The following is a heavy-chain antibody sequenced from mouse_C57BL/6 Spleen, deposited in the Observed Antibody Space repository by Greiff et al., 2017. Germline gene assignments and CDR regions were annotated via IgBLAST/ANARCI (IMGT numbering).Heavy chain of an antibody. V-gene: IGHV3-6*01. CDR3: ARDDYDYDGAMDY. CDR2: ISYDGSN. J-gene: IGHJ4*01. CDR1: GYSITSGYY. D-gene: IGHD2-4*01. Sequence: EVKLVESGPGLVKPSQSLSLTCSVTGYSITSGYYWNWIRQFPGNKLEWMGYISYDGSNNYNPSLKNRISITRDTSKNQFFLKLNSVTTEDTATYYCARDDYDYDGAMDYWGQGTSVTVSS.